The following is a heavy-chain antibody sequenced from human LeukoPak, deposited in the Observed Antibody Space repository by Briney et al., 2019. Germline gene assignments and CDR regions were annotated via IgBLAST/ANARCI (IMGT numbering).Heavy chain of an antibody. CDR2: IRQGGSET. Sequence: GGSLRLSCAASGFIFSNYWMTWVRQAPGKGLEWVATIRQGGSETFYVDSVRGRFTTSRDDAKNSLYLQMNSLRAEDMAVYYCARDPLDYWGQGTPVTVPS. CDR3: ARDPLDY. CDR1: GFIFSNYW. J-gene: IGHJ4*02. V-gene: IGHV3-7*01.